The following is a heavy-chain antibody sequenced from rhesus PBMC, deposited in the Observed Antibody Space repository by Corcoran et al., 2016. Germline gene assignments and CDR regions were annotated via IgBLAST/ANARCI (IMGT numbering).Heavy chain of an antibody. CDR1: GFTFSSYW. Sequence: EVQLVESGGGLSNPGGSLRLSCAASGFTFSSYWMNWVRKTPGKGLEWLSGINSDGSNTYSADAVKVRFTITRDNSKSTLSLQMNSLKTEDTAVYYCAKDPSTGVIDFWGQGILVTVSS. D-gene: IGHD3-34*01. V-gene: IGHV3S42*01. CDR3: AKDPSTGVIDF. CDR2: INSDGSNT. J-gene: IGHJ4*01.